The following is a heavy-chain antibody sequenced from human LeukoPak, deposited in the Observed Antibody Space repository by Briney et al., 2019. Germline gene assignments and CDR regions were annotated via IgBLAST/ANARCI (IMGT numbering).Heavy chain of an antibody. CDR2: IWYDGSNK. J-gene: IGHJ4*02. Sequence: PGESLRLSCAASGFTFSSYGMHWVRQAPGKGLEWVAVIWYDGSNKYYADSVKGRFTISRDNSKNTLYLQMNSLRAEDTAVYYCARDQMVQGVIYYFDYWGQGTLVTVSS. D-gene: IGHD3-10*01. V-gene: IGHV3-33*01. CDR3: ARDQMVQGVIYYFDY. CDR1: GFTFSSYG.